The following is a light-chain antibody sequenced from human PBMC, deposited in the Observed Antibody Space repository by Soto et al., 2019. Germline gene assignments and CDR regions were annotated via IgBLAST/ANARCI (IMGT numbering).Light chain of an antibody. CDR1: ASNIGGYNL. Sequence: QSALTQPASVSVSAGQSITITCTGSASNIGGYNLVSLYQHHAGKAPKVIIYEGVTRPSGVSNRFSGSKSGTTASLTISGLQAEDEADYYCCSYVGATTYVFGSGTKLTVL. V-gene: IGLV2-23*01. CDR2: EGV. J-gene: IGLJ1*01. CDR3: CSYVGATTYV.